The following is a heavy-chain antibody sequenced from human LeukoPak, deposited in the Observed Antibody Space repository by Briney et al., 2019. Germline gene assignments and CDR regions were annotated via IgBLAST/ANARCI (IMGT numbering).Heavy chain of an antibody. Sequence: SETLSLTCTVSGGSVRCYYWTWIRQPPGKGLEWIAYIHYSGSTNYNPSLKSRVTISVDTSKNQFSLKLSSVTAADTAVYYCARRDSSSWRNWFDPWGQGTLVTVSS. J-gene: IGHJ5*02. CDR2: IHYSGST. CDR1: GGSVRCYY. V-gene: IGHV4-59*08. D-gene: IGHD6-13*01. CDR3: ARRDSSSWRNWFDP.